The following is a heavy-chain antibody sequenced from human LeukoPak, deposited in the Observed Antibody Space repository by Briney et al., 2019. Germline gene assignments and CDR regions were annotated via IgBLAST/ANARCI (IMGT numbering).Heavy chain of an antibody. Sequence: SETLPLTCTVSGGSISSGDYYWSWIRQPPGKGLEWIGYIYYSGSTYYNPSLKSRVTISVDTSKNQFSLKLSSVTAADTAVYYCALTNSHDYTEIYFDYWGQGTLVTVSS. V-gene: IGHV4-30-4*01. CDR3: ALTNSHDYTEIYFDY. J-gene: IGHJ4*02. CDR1: GGSISSGDYY. CDR2: IYYSGST. D-gene: IGHD4-11*01.